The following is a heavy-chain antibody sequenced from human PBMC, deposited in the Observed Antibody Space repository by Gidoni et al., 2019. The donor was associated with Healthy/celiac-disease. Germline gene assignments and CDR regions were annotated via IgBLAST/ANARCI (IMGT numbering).Heavy chain of an antibody. CDR1: GFTFSSYS. CDR3: ARDRGKRWLQSGYWFDP. CDR2: CSRSSSYI. D-gene: IGHD5-12*01. Sequence: EVQLVESGGGLVKPGGSLRLSCAASGFTFSSYSMNWVRQAPGKGREWFSSCSRSSSYIYYADSVKGRFTISRDNAKNPRYLKMNSLRAEDTAVYYCARDRGKRWLQSGYWFDPWGQGTLVTVSS. V-gene: IGHV3-21*01. J-gene: IGHJ5*02.